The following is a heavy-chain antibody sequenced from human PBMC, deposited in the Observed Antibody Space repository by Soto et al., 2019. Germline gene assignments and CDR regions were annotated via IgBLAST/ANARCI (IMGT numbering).Heavy chain of an antibody. D-gene: IGHD2-2*01. CDR1: GFTFGDYV. CDR3: TREGYCSSTSCYLYYYGMDV. Sequence: GGSLRLSCTTSGFTFGDYVMSWVRQAPGKGLEWVGFIRSKAYGETTEYAASVKGRFTISRDDSKSIAYVQMNSLKTEDTAVYYCTREGYCSSTSCYLYYYGMDVWGQVTTVTVSS. CDR2: IRSKAYGETT. J-gene: IGHJ6*02. V-gene: IGHV3-49*04.